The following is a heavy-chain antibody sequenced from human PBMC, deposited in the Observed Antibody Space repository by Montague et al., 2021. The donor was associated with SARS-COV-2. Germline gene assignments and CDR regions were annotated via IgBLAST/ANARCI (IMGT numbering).Heavy chain of an antibody. D-gene: IGHD3-10*01. CDR2: IHHGGST. Sequence: SETLSLTCAVHGGSSSTYSWNWIRQPPGKGPEWIGEIHHGGSTNYNPSLKSRVTISADTSKNQFSLKLTSVAAADTAVYYCARLGDGVVPSPILGVGPYYSYYYMDVWGKGTTVTVSS. J-gene: IGHJ6*03. V-gene: IGHV4-34*01. CDR3: ARLGDGVVPSPILGVGPYYSYYYMDV. CDR1: GGSSSTYS.